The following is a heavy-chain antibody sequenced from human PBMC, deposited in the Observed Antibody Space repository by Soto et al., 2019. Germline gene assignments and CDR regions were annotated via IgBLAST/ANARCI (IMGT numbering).Heavy chain of an antibody. CDR1: GFTFSSYA. Sequence: EVQLLESGGGLVQPGGSLRLSCAASGFTFSSYAMSWVRQAPGKGLERVSVISGSGGSTYYADSVKGRFTISRDNSKNTLYLQMNRQRAEEQAVDHGAKRGSGSYYIDWGQGTLVTVSS. CDR3: AKRGSGSYYID. D-gene: IGHD1-26*01. J-gene: IGHJ4*02. V-gene: IGHV3-23*01. CDR2: ISGSGGST.